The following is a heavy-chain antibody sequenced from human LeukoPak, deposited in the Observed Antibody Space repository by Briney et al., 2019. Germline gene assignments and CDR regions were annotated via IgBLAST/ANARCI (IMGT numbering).Heavy chain of an antibody. J-gene: IGHJ4*02. CDR3: ARETRGSSDY. CDR2: VNSDGSST. CDR1: GFTFSSYW. Sequence: PGGSLRLSCAASGFTFSSYWMHWVRQAPGKGLVWVSRVNSDGSSTGYADSVKGRFTISRDNAKNTLYLQLNSLRAEDTALYYCARETRGSSDYWGQGTLVTVSS. D-gene: IGHD2-2*01. V-gene: IGHV3-74*01.